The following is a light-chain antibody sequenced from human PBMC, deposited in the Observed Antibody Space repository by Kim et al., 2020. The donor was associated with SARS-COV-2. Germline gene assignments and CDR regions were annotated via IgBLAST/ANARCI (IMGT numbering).Light chain of an antibody. V-gene: IGKV3-15*01. J-gene: IGKJ1*01. CDR3: LQYDNWPAWT. CDR1: QSVSSK. CDR2: AAS. Sequence: EIVMTQSPATLSVSPGERATLSCRASQSVSSKLAWYQVKPGQAPRLLISAASTRATGIPARFSGSGSGTEFTLTISSLQSEDFAVYYCLQYDNWPAWTFGQGTKVDIK.